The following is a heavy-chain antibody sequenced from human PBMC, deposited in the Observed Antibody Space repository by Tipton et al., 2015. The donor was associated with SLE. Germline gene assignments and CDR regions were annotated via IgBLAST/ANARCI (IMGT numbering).Heavy chain of an antibody. CDR1: GGSISSGGYY. V-gene: IGHV4-61*08. CDR2: IYYSGST. J-gene: IGHJ6*03. D-gene: IGHD2-2*01. CDR3: AREGVGYQLFPDYYYYYMDV. Sequence: TLSLTCTVSGGSISSGGYYWSWIRQHPGKGLEWIGYIYYSGSTNYHPSLKSRVTISVDTSKNQFSLKLSSVTAADTAAYYCAREGVGYQLFPDYYYYYMDVWGKGTTGTVSS.